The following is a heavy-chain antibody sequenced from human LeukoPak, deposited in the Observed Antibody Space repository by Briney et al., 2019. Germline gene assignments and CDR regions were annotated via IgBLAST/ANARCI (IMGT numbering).Heavy chain of an antibody. V-gene: IGHV4-30-2*01. CDR2: IYHSGST. D-gene: IGHD3-22*01. Sequence: SQTLSLTWAVSGGSISSGGYSWSWIRQPPGKGLEWIGYIYHSGSTYYNPSLKSRVTISVDRSKNQFSLKLSSVTAADTAVYYCARGGCYYDSSANNWFDPWGQGTLVTVSS. CDR3: ARGGCYYDSSANNWFDP. J-gene: IGHJ5*02. CDR1: GGSISSGGYS.